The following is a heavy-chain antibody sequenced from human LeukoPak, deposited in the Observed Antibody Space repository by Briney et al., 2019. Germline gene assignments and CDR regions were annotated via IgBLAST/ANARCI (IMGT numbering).Heavy chain of an antibody. Sequence: SETLSLTCTVSGGSISSSSYYWGWIRQPPGKGLEWIGSIYYSGSTNYNPSLKSRVTISVDTSKNQFSLKLSSVTAADTAVYYCARGDGYRLDDAFDIWGQGTMVTVSS. CDR1: GGSISSSSYY. J-gene: IGHJ3*02. CDR3: ARGDGYRLDDAFDI. CDR2: IYYSGST. V-gene: IGHV4-39*07. D-gene: IGHD5-24*01.